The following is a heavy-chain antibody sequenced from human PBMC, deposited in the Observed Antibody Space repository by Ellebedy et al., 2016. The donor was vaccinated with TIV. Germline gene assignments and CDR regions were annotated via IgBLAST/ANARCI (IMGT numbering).Heavy chain of an antibody. CDR3: ARVLTNWNDEIYWYFDL. D-gene: IGHD1-20*01. Sequence: SQTLSLTXXISGDSVSSNSAAWNWIRQSPSRGLEWLGRTYYRSKWYNDYAVSVKSRITINPDTSKNQFSLQLNSVTPEDTAVYYCARVLTNWNDEIYWYFDLWGRGTLVTVSS. V-gene: IGHV6-1*01. CDR1: GDSVSSNSAA. CDR2: TYYRSKWYN. J-gene: IGHJ2*01.